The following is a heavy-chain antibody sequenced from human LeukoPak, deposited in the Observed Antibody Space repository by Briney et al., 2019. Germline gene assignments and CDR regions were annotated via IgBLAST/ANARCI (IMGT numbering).Heavy chain of an antibody. J-gene: IGHJ4*02. CDR1: GGSISSYY. CDR2: GFYSGSA. D-gene: IGHD4-17*01. Sequence: SETLSLTCTVSGGSISSYYWAWIRQPPGKGLEWIGSGFYSGSAYYSPSLKSRVTISVDTSKNQFSLNLSSVTAADTAVYYCARLRGAMTPVTSDFDYWGQGTLVTVSS. CDR3: ARLRGAMTPVTSDFDY. V-gene: IGHV4-39*01.